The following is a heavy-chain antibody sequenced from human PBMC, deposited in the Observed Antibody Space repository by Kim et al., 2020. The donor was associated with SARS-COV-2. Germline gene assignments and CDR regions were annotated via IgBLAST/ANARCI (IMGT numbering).Heavy chain of an antibody. CDR3: ARKPTLYYYDSSGYTFDY. Sequence: KSRVTISVDTSKNQFSLKLSSVTAADTAVYYCARKPTLYYYDSSGYTFDYWGQGTLVTVSS. D-gene: IGHD3-22*01. J-gene: IGHJ4*02. V-gene: IGHV4-34*01.